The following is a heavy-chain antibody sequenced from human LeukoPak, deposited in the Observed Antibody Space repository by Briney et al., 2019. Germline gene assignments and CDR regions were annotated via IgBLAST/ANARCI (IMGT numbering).Heavy chain of an antibody. CDR1: GFTFRSYW. CDR3: ASGLELDY. Sequence: PGGSLRLSCAASGFTFRSYWMRWVRQAPGKGLEWVANIKQDGSEKNYVDSAEGRFTISRDNAKNSLYLQMNSLRAEDTAVYYCASGLELDYWGQGTLVTVSS. J-gene: IGHJ4*02. CDR2: IKQDGSEK. V-gene: IGHV3-7*03.